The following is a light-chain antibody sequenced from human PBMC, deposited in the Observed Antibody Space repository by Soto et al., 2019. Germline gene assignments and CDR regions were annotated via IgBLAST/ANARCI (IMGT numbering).Light chain of an antibody. J-gene: IGKJ1*01. V-gene: IGKV3-20*01. CDR2: GAS. CDR1: QTLSSRH. CDR3: QQYGSSGT. Sequence: VLTQSPVTLSLSPGERATLSCRASQTLSSRHLAWYQQKPGQAPRLLIYGASNRATGIPDRFSGSGSGTDFTLTISRLEPEDFAVYYCQQYGSSGTFGQGTKVDIK.